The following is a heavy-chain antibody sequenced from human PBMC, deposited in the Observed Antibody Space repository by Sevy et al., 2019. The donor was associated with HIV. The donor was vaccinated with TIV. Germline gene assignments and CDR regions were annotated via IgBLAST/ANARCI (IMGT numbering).Heavy chain of an antibody. V-gene: IGHV3-21*01. D-gene: IGHD2-21*02. Sequence: GGSLRLSCAASGFTFSSYSMNWVRQAPGKGLEWVSSISSSSSYIYYAYSVKGRFTISRDNAKNSLYLQMNSLRAEDTAVYYCARGHRRRVTVYYYGMDVWGQGTTVTVSS. CDR1: GFTFSSYS. CDR3: ARGHRRRVTVYYYGMDV. CDR2: ISSSSSYI. J-gene: IGHJ6*02.